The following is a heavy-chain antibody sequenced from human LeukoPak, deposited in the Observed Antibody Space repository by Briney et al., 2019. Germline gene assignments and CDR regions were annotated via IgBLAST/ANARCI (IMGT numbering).Heavy chain of an antibody. V-gene: IGHV3-21*01. J-gene: IGHJ4*02. Sequence: GGSLRLSYAASGFTFSSYSMNWVRQAPGKGLEWVSSISSSSSYIYYADSVKGRFTISRDNAKNSLYLQMNSLRAEDTAVYYCARVGLGIYFDYWGQGTLVTVSS. D-gene: IGHD7-27*01. CDR3: ARVGLGIYFDY. CDR1: GFTFSSYS. CDR2: ISSSSSYI.